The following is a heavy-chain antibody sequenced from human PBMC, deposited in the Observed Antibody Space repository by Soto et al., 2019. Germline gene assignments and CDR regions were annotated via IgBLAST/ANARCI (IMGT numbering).Heavy chain of an antibody. D-gene: IGHD3-3*01. V-gene: IGHV4-39*01. Sequence: SEPLSLTCTRSGGSISSSSYYWGWIRQPPGKGLEWIGSIYYSGSTYYNPSLKSRVTISVDTSKNQFSLKLSSVTAADTAVYYCARQPRTIFGVVIYTPYGMDVSGQGTTVTVS. CDR1: GGSISSSSYY. J-gene: IGHJ6*02. CDR3: ARQPRTIFGVVIYTPYGMDV. CDR2: IYYSGST.